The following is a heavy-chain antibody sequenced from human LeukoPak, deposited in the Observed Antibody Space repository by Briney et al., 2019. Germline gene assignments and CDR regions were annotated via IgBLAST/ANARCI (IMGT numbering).Heavy chain of an antibody. D-gene: IGHD1-26*01. CDR3: AGDHAPFHYEELPHFDY. V-gene: IGHV1-18*01. J-gene: IGHJ4*02. CDR2: ISAYNGNT. Sequence: GASVKVSCKASGYTFTSYGISWVRQAPGQGLEWMGWISAYNGNTNYAQKLQGRVTMTTDTSTSTAYMELRSLRSDGTAVYYCAGDHAPFHYEELPHFDYWGQGTLVTVSS. CDR1: GYTFTSYG.